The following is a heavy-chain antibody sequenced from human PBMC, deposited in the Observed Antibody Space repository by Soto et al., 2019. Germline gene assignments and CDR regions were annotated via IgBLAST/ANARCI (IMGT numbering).Heavy chain of an antibody. V-gene: IGHV3-73*01. J-gene: IGHJ4*02. CDR1: GFTFGGSA. CDR2: IRSKTNSYAT. Sequence: GSLRLSCAASGFTFGGSAMHWVRQASGKGLEWVGHIRSKTNSYATAYAESVKGRFTISRDDSMNTAYLQMNSLKTEDTAVYFCTRQTDAVQWLVVPTDYNFDYWGQGSLVTVSS. CDR3: TRQTDAVQWLVVPTDYNFDY. D-gene: IGHD6-19*01.